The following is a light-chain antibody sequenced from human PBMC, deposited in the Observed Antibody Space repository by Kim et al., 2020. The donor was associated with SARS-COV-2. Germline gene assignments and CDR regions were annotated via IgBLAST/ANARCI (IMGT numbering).Light chain of an antibody. CDR2: WSS. CDR3: QQYHNLPYT. J-gene: IGKJ2*01. Sequence: AVSLGERATSNCKSSQSVKNMLVWYQHKPGQPPKLLIRWSSDRESGVPDRFSGSGSGTDFTLTISSLQAEDVAVYYCQQYHNLPYTFGQGTKLEI. CDR1: QSVKNM. V-gene: IGKV4-1*01.